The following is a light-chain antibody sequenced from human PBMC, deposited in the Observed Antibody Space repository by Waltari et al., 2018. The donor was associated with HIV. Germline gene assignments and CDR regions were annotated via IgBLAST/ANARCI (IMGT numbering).Light chain of an antibody. J-gene: IGKJ2*01. V-gene: IGKV3-20*01. CDR3: QQYGSSHT. Sequence: EIVLTQSPGTLFLSPGERATLSCRASQSVSSSYLAWYQQKPGHAPRLLIYGASSRATGIPDRFSGSGSGTDFTLTISRLEPEDFAVYYCQQYGSSHTFGQGTKLEIK. CDR1: QSVSSSY. CDR2: GAS.